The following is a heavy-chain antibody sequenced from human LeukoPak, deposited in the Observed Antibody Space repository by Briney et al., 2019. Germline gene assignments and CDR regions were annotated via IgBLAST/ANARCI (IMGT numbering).Heavy chain of an antibody. Sequence: PSETLSLTCTVSGGSINSYYWSWIRQPPGKGLVRMGNVYYSGSTKYNPSLKSRVTISVDTSKNQFSLKLSSVTAADTAMYYCARDRIAGGMDVWGQGTTVTVSS. D-gene: IGHD6-13*01. J-gene: IGHJ6*02. V-gene: IGHV4-59*01. CDR1: GGSINSYY. CDR2: VYYSGST. CDR3: ARDRIAGGMDV.